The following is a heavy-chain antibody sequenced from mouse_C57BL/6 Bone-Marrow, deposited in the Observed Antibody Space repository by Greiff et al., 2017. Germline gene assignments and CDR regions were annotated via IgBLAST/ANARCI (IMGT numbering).Heavy chain of an antibody. J-gene: IGHJ1*03. CDR1: GYTFTSYW. CDR3: ARRSYGSSDWYFDD. V-gene: IGHV1-72*01. D-gene: IGHD1-1*01. Sequence: QVQLQQPGAELVKPGASVKLSCKASGYTFTSYWMHWVKQRPGRGLEWIGRIDPNCGGTKYNEKFKSKATLTVDKTSSTAYLQLSSLTSEDSAVYYCARRSYGSSDWYFDDWGKGTTVTVSS. CDR2: IDPNCGGT.